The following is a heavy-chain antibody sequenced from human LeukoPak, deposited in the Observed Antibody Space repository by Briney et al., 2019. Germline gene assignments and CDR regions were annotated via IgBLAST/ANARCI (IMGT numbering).Heavy chain of an antibody. V-gene: IGHV4-34*01. J-gene: IGHJ5*02. CDR1: GGSISSYY. D-gene: IGHD1-26*01. CDR3: AKNGQSGFSFDP. Sequence: SETLSLTCTVSGGSISSYYWSWIRQPPGKGLEWIGEGNESGGTKYNPSLKSRVTISADSSKNQFSLKLSSVTAADTAVYYCAKNGQSGFSFDPWGQGILVSVSS. CDR2: GNESGGT.